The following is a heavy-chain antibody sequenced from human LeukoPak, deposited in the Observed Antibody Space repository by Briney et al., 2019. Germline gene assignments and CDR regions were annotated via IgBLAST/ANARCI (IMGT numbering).Heavy chain of an antibody. Sequence: SETLSLTCTVSGGSISSSDFYWGWIRQPPGKGLEWIGSIYYSGNTYYNPSLETRVTISVDTSKNQFSLRLSSVTAADTAVYYRVRHKDPGSYYYYYGLDVWGQGTTVTVSS. J-gene: IGHJ6*02. CDR1: GGSISSSDFY. CDR2: IYYSGNT. CDR3: VRHKDPGSYYYYYGLDV. V-gene: IGHV4-39*01.